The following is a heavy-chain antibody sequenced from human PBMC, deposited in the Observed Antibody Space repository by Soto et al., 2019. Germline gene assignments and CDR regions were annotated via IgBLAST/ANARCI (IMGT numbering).Heavy chain of an antibody. Sequence: QVQLVQSGAEVKKPGSSVKVSCKASGGTFSSYAISWVRQAPGQGLEWMGGLIPIFGTANYAQKFQGRVTIAADESTSTAYVELSSLRCEDTAVYYCARGLHIVVVLGGLLAYGMDVWGQGPTVTVSS. CDR3: ARGLHIVVVLGGLLAYGMDV. V-gene: IGHV1-69*01. J-gene: IGHJ6*02. CDR2: LIPIFGTA. CDR1: GGTFSSYA. D-gene: IGHD2-21*01.